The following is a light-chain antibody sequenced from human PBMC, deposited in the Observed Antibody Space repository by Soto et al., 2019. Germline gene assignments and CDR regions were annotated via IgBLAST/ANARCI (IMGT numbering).Light chain of an antibody. CDR3: QQGNSFPLS. J-gene: IGKJ5*01. CDR1: QSITSW. V-gene: IGKV1-12*01. CDR2: AAA. Sequence: DIQMTQSPSSVSASVGDRVTITCRASQSITSWLAWYQQKPGKAPKLLISAAANLQSGVPSRFRGRGSGTDFTLTISSLQPEDFATYYCQQGNSFPLSFGQGTRLEIK.